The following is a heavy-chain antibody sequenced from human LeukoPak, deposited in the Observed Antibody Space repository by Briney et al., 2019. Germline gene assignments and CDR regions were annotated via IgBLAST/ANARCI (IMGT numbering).Heavy chain of an antibody. V-gene: IGHV3-74*01. D-gene: IGHD3-16*01. CDR2: INSDGSST. Sequence: GRSLTLSCAASGFTFSSYSMHWFRQAPGKGLVGVARINSDGSSTSYADSVKGRFTIYRDIAKNTLYLHVNSLGAEDTAVYYCARGGRRFWGQGTLVTVSS. CDR1: GFTFSSYS. CDR3: ARGGRRF. J-gene: IGHJ4*02.